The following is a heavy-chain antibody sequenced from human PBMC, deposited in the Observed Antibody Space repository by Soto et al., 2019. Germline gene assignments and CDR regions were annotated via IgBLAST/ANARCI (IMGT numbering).Heavy chain of an antibody. CDR3: ARGISGITGTTTFQGLDY. V-gene: IGHV4-30-2*01. J-gene: IGHJ4*02. Sequence: SETLSLTCAVSGGSISSGGYSWSWIRQPPGKGLEWIGYIYHSGSTYYNPSLKSRVTISVDTSKNQLSLKLSSVTAADTAVYYCARGISGITGTTTFQGLDYWGQGTLVTVSS. D-gene: IGHD1-7*01. CDR1: GGSISSGGYS. CDR2: IYHSGST.